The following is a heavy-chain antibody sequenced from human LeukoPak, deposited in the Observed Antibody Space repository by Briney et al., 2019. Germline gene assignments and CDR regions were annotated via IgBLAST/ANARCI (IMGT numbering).Heavy chain of an antibody. J-gene: IGHJ5*02. Sequence: VASVKVSCKASGGTFSSYTISWVRQAPGQGLEWMGRIIPILGIANYAQKFQGRVTITADKSTSTAYMELSSLRSEDTAVYYCARGLCSSTSCYLSWFDPWGQGTLVTVSS. CDR3: ARGLCSSTSCYLSWFDP. D-gene: IGHD2-2*01. CDR1: GGTFSSYT. CDR2: IIPILGIA. V-gene: IGHV1-69*02.